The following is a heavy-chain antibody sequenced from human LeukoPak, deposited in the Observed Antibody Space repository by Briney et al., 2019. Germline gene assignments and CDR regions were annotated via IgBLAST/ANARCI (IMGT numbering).Heavy chain of an antibody. CDR2: INGGGGST. V-gene: IGHV3-23*01. CDR3: AKDSPFIGPY. Sequence: GGSLRLSCAASGFTFGNFAMSWVRQAPGKGLEWVSAINGGGGSTYYADSVKGRFTISRDNAKNTLYLQMNSLRAEDTAIYYCAKDSPFIGPYWGQGTLVTVSS. CDR1: GFTFGNFA. J-gene: IGHJ4*02. D-gene: IGHD1-26*01.